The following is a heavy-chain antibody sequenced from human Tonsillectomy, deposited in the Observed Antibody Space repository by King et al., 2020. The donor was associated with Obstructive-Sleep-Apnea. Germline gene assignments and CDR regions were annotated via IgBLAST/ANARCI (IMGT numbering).Heavy chain of an antibody. CDR1: GFTFSSYA. V-gene: IGHV3-23*04. CDR2: ISGGGDST. J-gene: IGHJ4*02. Sequence: VQLVESGGGLVQPGGSLRVSCAASGFTFSSYAMNWVRQAPGKGLEWVSTISGGGDSTYYADSVKGRFTISRDNSKNTLYLQMSSLRAEDTALYYCAKTWFGVLFIFFDYWGQGTLVTVSS. D-gene: IGHD3-10*01. CDR3: AKTWFGVLFIFFDY.